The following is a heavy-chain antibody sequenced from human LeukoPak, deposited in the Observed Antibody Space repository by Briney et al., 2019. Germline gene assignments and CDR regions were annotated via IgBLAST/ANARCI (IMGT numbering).Heavy chain of an antibody. D-gene: IGHD5-12*01. J-gene: IGHJ4*02. CDR1: GGSFSGYY. CDR3: ARRHPIVATMYFDY. Sequence: SETLSLTCAVYGGSFSGYYWSWIRRPPGKGLEWIGEINHSGSTNYNPSLKSRVTISVDTSKNQFSLKLSSVTAADTAVYYCARRHPIVATMYFDYWGQGTLVTVSS. V-gene: IGHV4-34*01. CDR2: INHSGST.